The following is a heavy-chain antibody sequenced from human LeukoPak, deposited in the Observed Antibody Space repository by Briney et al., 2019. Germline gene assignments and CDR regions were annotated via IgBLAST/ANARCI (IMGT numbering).Heavy chain of an antibody. CDR1: GYTFIAYY. CDR3: ARGGLAAYFDY. J-gene: IGHJ4*02. Sequence: GASVKVSCKASGYTFIAYYMHWVRQAPEQGLEWMGWINLNSGDTSYAQKFQGRVTMTRDTSISTAYMELNRLRSDDTAVYYCARGGLAAYFDYWGQGTLVTVSS. D-gene: IGHD6-13*01. CDR2: INLNSGDT. V-gene: IGHV1-2*02.